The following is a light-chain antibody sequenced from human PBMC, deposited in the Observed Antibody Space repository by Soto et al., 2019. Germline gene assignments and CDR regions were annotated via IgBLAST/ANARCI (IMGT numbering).Light chain of an antibody. CDR3: QQYNSYSLPWT. V-gene: IGKV1-5*01. CDR1: QSISSW. CDR2: DAS. Sequence: DIHITQSPSTLSASVGDRVTITCRASQSISSWLAWYQQKPGKAPKLLIYDASSLESGVPSRFSGSGSGTEFTLTISSLQPDDFATYYCQQYNSYSLPWTPGQGTKV. J-gene: IGKJ1*01.